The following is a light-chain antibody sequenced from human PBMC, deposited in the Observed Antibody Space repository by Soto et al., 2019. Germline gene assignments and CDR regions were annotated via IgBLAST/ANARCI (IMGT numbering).Light chain of an antibody. V-gene: IGKV4-1*01. J-gene: IGKJ4*02. CDR2: WAS. CDR3: QQYYDTPLT. Sequence: DIVLTQSPDSVAVSLGERAAINCKSSQNLLYSSNNKTYFAWYQQKPGQPPKLLISWASTRESGVPDRFSGSGSGTDFTLSISNMQTEDAAVYYCQQYYDTPLTFGGGTKVEIK. CDR1: QNLLYSSNNKTY.